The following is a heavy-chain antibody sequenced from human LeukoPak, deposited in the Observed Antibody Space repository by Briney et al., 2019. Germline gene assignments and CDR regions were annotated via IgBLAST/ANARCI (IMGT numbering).Heavy chain of an antibody. D-gene: IGHD2-2*01. Sequence: PSETLSLTCTVYNASIATSSYYWGWIRQPPGKGLEWIGNIYYSGTTNYNPSLKGRVAFFLDTSKNQFSLKPTSVTAADTAVYYCARRQRYPYYFNSWGQGTLVTVSS. V-gene: IGHV4-39*01. CDR2: IYYSGTT. CDR1: NASIATSSYY. CDR3: ARRQRYPYYFNS. J-gene: IGHJ4*02.